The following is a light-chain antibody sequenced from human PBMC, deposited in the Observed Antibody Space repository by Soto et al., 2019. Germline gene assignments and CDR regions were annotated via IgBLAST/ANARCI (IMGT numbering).Light chain of an antibody. V-gene: IGKV3D-15*01. CDR1: QSVSIS. J-gene: IGKJ1*01. CDR3: QQYSTYPWT. Sequence: EIVMTQSPATLSVSPGEGATLSCRASQSVSISLAWYQHKPGQAPRLLIHGASTRASGIPPKFSGTGSATEFTLTISSLQPDDFATYYCQQYSTYPWTFGQGTKVVIK. CDR2: GAS.